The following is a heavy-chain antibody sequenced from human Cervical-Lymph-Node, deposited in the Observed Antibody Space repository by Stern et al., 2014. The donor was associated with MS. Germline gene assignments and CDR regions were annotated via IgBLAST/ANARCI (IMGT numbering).Heavy chain of an antibody. CDR3: ARDTSSPERSDW. CDR2: ITNVGST. Sequence: VQLVQSGGGVIQPGGSLRLSCTASGFTVSRDYMTWVRQAPGKGLEWVSLITNVGSTFYTDSVKCRFTISRDDSKNTVYLHMTSLRAEDTAMYYCARDTSSPERSDWWGQGTLVTVSS. D-gene: IGHD1-1*01. J-gene: IGHJ4*02. V-gene: IGHV3-53*01. CDR1: GFTVSRDY.